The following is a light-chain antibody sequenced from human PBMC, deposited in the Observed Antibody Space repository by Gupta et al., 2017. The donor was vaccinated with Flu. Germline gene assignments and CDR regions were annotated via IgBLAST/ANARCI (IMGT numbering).Light chain of an antibody. Sequence: QSVLTQPPSASGTPGQRVTISSSGSSSNIGSNTVNWYQQLPGTSPKVLIYSTHQRPSGVPDRFSGSKSGTSASLAISGLQSEDEADYYCAAWDDSLNGVVFGGGTKLTVL. J-gene: IGLJ2*01. CDR2: STH. CDR1: SSNIGSNT. CDR3: AAWDDSLNGVV. V-gene: IGLV1-44*01.